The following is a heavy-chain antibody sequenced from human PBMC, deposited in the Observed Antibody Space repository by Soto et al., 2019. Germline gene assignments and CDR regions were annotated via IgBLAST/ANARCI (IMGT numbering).Heavy chain of an antibody. J-gene: IGHJ4*02. CDR3: VRRVALPRYLPFDY. CDR1: GGSISSSSYY. D-gene: IGHD2-15*01. CDR2: IYYSGST. Sequence: SETLSLTCTVSGGSISSSSYYWGWIRQPPGKGLEWIGSIYYSGSTYYNPSLKSRVTISVDTSKNQFSLKLSSVTAADTAVYYCVRRVALPRYLPFDYWGQGTLVTVSS. V-gene: IGHV4-39*01.